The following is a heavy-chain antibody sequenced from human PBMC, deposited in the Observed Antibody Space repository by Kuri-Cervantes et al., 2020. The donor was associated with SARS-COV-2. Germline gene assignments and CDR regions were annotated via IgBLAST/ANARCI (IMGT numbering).Heavy chain of an antibody. V-gene: IGHV3-64*01. Sequence: GESLKISCAASGLTFSSYAMHWVRQAPGKGLEYVSAISSNGGSTYYANSVKGRFTISRDNSKNTLYLQMGSLRAEDMAVYYCARDSREYCSSTSCSWFDPWGQGTLVTVSS. D-gene: IGHD2-2*01. CDR1: GLTFSSYA. CDR3: ARDSREYCSSTSCSWFDP. J-gene: IGHJ5*02. CDR2: ISSNGGST.